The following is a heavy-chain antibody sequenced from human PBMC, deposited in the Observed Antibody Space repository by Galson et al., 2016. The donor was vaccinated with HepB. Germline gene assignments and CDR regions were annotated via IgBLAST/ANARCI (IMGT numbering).Heavy chain of an antibody. CDR3: GRDYTTETDRYPYHVDV. CDR1: GFTLSSSA. D-gene: IGHD4-17*01. Sequence: SLRLSCAASGFTLSSSAMTWVRQAPGRGLEWVSAITETGSFAYYADSVRGRFTLSRDTSKNTVYRQMNYLRADDTALYYCGRDYTTETDRYPYHVDVWGKGTAVTVSS. V-gene: IGHV3-23*01. CDR2: ITETGSFA. J-gene: IGHJ6*04.